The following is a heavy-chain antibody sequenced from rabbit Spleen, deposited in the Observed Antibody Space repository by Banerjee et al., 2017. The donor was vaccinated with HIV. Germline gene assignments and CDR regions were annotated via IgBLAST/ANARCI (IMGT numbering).Heavy chain of an antibody. CDR1: GFSFSDRDV. D-gene: IGHD1-1*01. J-gene: IGHJ4*01. V-gene: IGHV1S45*01. Sequence: QQQLVESGGGLVQPEGSLTLTCKASGFSFSDRDVMCWVRQAPGKGLEWIACINAATGKPGLGAWGKGRFPIPRTSSTTVTLRMASPTAGGRATYFCARDLVGVIGWNFYLWGPGTLVTVS. CDR2: INAATGKP. CDR3: ARDLVGVIGWNFYL.